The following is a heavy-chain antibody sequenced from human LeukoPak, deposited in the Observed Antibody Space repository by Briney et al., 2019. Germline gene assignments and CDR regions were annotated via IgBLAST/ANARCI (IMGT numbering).Heavy chain of an antibody. V-gene: IGHV3-48*04. CDR3: ARSSYDFWSSYYPSYYYYYMDV. CDR1: GFTFSSYS. D-gene: IGHD3-3*01. Sequence: PGGSLRLSCAASGFTFSSYSMNWVRQAPGKGLEWVSYISSSSSTIYYADSVKGRFTISRDNAKNSLYLQMNSLRAEDTAVYYCARSSYDFWSSYYPSYYYYYMDVWGKGTTVTVSS. CDR2: ISSSSSTI. J-gene: IGHJ6*03.